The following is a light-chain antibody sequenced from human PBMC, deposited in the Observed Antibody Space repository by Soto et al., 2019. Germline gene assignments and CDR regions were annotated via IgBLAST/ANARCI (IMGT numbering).Light chain of an antibody. CDR1: QSISNW. CDR3: QQYKSYSWT. J-gene: IGKJ1*01. Sequence: DIHMTQSPSTLSASLVDIVTITFLASQSISNWLAWNQQKPGKAPKLLIYKASTLESGVPSRFSGSGSGTEFTLTISSLQPDDFATYYCQQYKSYSWTFGQGTKVEIK. CDR2: KAS. V-gene: IGKV1-5*03.